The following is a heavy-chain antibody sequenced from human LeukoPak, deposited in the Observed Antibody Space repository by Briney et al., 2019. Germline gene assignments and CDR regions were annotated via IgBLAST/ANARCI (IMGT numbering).Heavy chain of an antibody. D-gene: IGHD6-6*01. CDR1: GFTFSTYE. V-gene: IGHV3-48*03. J-gene: IGHJ4*02. CDR2: ISTSGSSI. Sequence: PGGSLRLSCAASGFTFSTYEMNWVRQAPGKGLEWVSYISTSGSSIYYADSVKGRFTISRDNAENSLFLQMNSLRAEDTAVYYCAKVVGSSSGYYFDYWGQGTLVTVSS. CDR3: AKVVGSSSGYYFDY.